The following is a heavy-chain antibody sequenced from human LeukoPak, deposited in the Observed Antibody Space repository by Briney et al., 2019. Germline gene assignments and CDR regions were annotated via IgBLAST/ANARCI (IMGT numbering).Heavy chain of an antibody. CDR1: GFTFSDYY. CDR2: IYSGGST. CDR3: ARGSADYVWGSYIN. D-gene: IGHD3-16*01. Sequence: GGSLRLSCAASGFTFSDYYMSWVRQAPGKGLEWVSVIYSGGSTYYADSVKGRFTISRDNSKNTLYLQMNSLRAEDTAVYYCARGSADYVWGSYINWGQGTLVTVSS. J-gene: IGHJ4*02. V-gene: IGHV3-53*01.